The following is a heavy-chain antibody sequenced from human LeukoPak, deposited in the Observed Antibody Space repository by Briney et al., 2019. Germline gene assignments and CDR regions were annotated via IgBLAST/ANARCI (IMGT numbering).Heavy chain of an antibody. V-gene: IGHV4-61*02. CDR1: GDTISSGSYY. J-gene: IGHJ1*01. Sequence: TLSLTCTVSGDTISSGSYYWTWLRQPAGKGLEWIGRIYTTGLTNYSPSLRSRVTISIDTSRNQFSLKLTSVTAADTAVYYCARAAAIVRYFHNWGQGTLVTVSS. CDR3: ARAAAIVRYFHN. D-gene: IGHD2-21*01. CDR2: IYTTGLT.